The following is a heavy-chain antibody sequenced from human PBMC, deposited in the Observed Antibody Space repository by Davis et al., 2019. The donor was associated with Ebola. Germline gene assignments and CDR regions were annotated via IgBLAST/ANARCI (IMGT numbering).Heavy chain of an antibody. CDR1: GDSVSG. D-gene: IGHD5-18*01. J-gene: IGHJ6*04. Sequence: PSETLSLTCPISGDSVSGWNWIRQSPSRGLEWLGRTYYNSKWYSDYALSVQGRITVNPDTSKNQFSLQLNSVTPEDTALYYCARGWLRGGMDVWGEGTTVTVSS. V-gene: IGHV6-1*01. CDR2: TYYNSKWYS. CDR3: ARGWLRGGMDV.